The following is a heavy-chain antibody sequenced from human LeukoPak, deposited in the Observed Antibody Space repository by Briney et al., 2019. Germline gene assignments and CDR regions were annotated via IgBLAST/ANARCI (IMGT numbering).Heavy chain of an antibody. CDR2: ISYDGSNK. D-gene: IGHD7-27*01. V-gene: IGHV3-30*18. Sequence: GGSLRLSCAASGFTFSSYSMNWVRQAPGKGLEWVAVISYDGSNKYYADSVKGRFTISRDNSKNTLYLQMNSLRAEDTAVYYCAKGTRTFNTGDLHYYYYMDVWGKGTTVTVSS. J-gene: IGHJ6*03. CDR1: GFTFSSYS. CDR3: AKGTRTFNTGDLHYYYYMDV.